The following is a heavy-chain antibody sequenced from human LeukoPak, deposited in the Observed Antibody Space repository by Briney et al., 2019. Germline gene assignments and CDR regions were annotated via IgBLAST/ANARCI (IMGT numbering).Heavy chain of an antibody. D-gene: IGHD6-19*01. J-gene: IGHJ6*02. CDR3: ARLRYSSGWDLDYYYGMDV. V-gene: IGHV5-10-1*01. CDR2: IDPSDSST. Sequence: EESLRISCKGSGYSFTSYWISWVRQMPGKGLEWMGRIDPSDSSTNYSPSFQGHVTISTDKSITTAYLQWSSLKASDTAMYYCARLRYSSGWDLDYYYGMDVWGQGTTVTVSS. CDR1: GYSFTSYW.